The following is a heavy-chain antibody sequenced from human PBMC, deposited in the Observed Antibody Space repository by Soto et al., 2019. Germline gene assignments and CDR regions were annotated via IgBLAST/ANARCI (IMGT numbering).Heavy chain of an antibody. CDR1: GYTFTTYG. CDR3: ARRGAYCSGGTCYHFDY. J-gene: IGHJ4*02. V-gene: IGHV1-18*04. CDR2: ISTYNGNT. Sequence: ASVKVSCKASGYTFTTYGISWVRQAPGQGLEWMRWISTYNGNTNYEQKLQGRPTLTTDTLTSTAYMELRSLSSDDTAVYSCARRGAYCSGGTCYHFDYWGQGTLVTVSS. D-gene: IGHD2-15*01.